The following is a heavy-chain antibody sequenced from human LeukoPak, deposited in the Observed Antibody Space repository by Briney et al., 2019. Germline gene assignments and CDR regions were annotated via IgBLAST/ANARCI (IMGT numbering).Heavy chain of an antibody. CDR1: GFTFSSYA. CDR3: AKVASRGWGDAFDI. V-gene: IGHV3-23*01. D-gene: IGHD3-10*01. J-gene: IGHJ3*02. Sequence: PGGSLTLSCSASGFTFSSYAMSWVRQAPGKGLEWVSAFSGSGGSTYYAFSVRVRFTVSRYNSKHTLYLQTNSLRAEDTAVYHCAKVASRGWGDAFDIWGQGTMVTVSS. CDR2: FSGSGGST.